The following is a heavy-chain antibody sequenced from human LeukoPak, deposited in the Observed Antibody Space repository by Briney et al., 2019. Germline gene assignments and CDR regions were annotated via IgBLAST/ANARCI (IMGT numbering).Heavy chain of an antibody. CDR3: ARVYSGSYSDDAFDI. CDR2: INPNSGNT. CDR1: GYTFTSYD. V-gene: IGHV1-8*03. D-gene: IGHD1-26*01. J-gene: IGHJ3*02. Sequence: ASVKVPCKASGYTFTSYDINWVRQATGQGLEWMGWINPNSGNTGYAQKFQGRVTITRNTSISTAYMELSSLRSEDTAVYYCARVYSGSYSDDAFDIWGQGTMVTVSS.